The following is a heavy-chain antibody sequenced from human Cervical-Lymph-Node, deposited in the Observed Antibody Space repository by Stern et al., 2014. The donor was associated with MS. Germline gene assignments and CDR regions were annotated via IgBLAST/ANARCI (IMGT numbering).Heavy chain of an antibody. CDR2: IWYDGSNR. V-gene: IGHV3-33*01. D-gene: IGHD4-23*01. CDR3: AREGGNTAEYFQH. Sequence: AQLVESGGGVVQPGRSLRLSCAASGFTFSRSGMHWVRQAPGKGLEWLASIWYDGSNRYYADSVKGRFTISRDNSKNTLYLQMNSLRAEDTAVYYCAREGGNTAEYFQHWGQGTLVTVSS. CDR1: GFTFSRSG. J-gene: IGHJ1*01.